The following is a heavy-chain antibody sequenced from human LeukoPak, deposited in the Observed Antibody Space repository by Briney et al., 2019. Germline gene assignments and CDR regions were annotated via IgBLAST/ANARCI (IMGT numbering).Heavy chain of an antibody. V-gene: IGHV3-9*01. Sequence: SLRLSCAASGFTFDDYAMHWVRQAPGKGLEWVSGISWNSGSIGYADSVKGRFTISKDNTKNSLYLQMNSLRAEDTAFYYCARETSARGVSTHWGQGTLVTVSS. CDR2: ISWNSGSI. CDR3: ARETSARGVSTH. D-gene: IGHD3-10*01. CDR1: GFTFDDYA. J-gene: IGHJ4*02.